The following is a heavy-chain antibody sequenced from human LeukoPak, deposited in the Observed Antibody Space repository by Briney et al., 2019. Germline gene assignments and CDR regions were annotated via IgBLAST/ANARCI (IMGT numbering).Heavy chain of an antibody. V-gene: IGHV4-59*01. Sequence: PSETLTLTCTASGGSISSYYWSWIRQPPGKGLEWIGYIYYSGSTNYNPSLKSRVTISVDTSKNQFSLKLSSVTAADTAVYHCARVGLSSSWPNWFDPWGQGTLVTVSS. CDR3: ARVGLSSSWPNWFDP. D-gene: IGHD6-13*01. CDR1: GGSISSYY. J-gene: IGHJ5*02. CDR2: IYYSGST.